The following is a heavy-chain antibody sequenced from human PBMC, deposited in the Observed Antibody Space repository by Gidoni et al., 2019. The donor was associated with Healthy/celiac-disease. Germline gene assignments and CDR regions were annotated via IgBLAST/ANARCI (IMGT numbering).Heavy chain of an antibody. CDR1: GGSISSGDYY. D-gene: IGHD3-10*01. CDR3: ARGRDGSGSWEYFDY. CDR2: IYYSGST. Sequence: QVQLQESGPGLVKPSQTLSLTCTVSGGSISSGDYYWSWIRQPPGKGLEWIGYIYYSGSTYYNPSLKSRVTISVDTSKNQFSLKLSSVTAADTAVYYCARGRDGSGSWEYFDYWGQGTLVTVSS. J-gene: IGHJ4*02. V-gene: IGHV4-30-4*01.